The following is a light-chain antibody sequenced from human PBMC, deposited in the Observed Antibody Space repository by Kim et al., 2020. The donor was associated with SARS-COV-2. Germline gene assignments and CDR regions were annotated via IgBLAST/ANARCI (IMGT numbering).Light chain of an antibody. Sequence: GQSTIFSSPGTGSDVGTYDSVSWYHQHPGTAPKLMMYDVNNRASAVSNRVSCSKSGNTASLTISGLQAEDEADYYCNSYAGSSTYVFGGGTKVTVL. CDR1: GSDVGTYDS. J-gene: IGLJ1*01. CDR2: DVN. V-gene: IGLV2-14*04. CDR3: NSYAGSSTYV.